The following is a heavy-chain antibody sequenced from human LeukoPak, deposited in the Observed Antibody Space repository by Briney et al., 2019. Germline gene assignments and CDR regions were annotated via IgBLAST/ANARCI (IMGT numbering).Heavy chain of an antibody. D-gene: IGHD1-1*01. CDR2: IIPILGIA. CDR1: GGTFSSYA. J-gene: IGHJ4*02. V-gene: IGHV1-69*04. CDR3: ARVRFSSSRRPYYFDY. Sequence: SVKVSCKASGGTFSSYAISWVRQAPGQGLEWMGRIIPILGIANYAQKFQGRVTITADKSTSTAYMELSSLRSEDTAVYYCARVRFSSSRRPYYFDYWGQGTLVTVSS.